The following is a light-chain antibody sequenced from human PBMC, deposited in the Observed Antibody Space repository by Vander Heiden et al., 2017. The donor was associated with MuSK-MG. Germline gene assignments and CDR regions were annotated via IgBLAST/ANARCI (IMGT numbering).Light chain of an antibody. V-gene: IGKV2-28*01. CDR2: LGS. J-gene: IGKJ1*01. CDR1: QSLLHSNGYNY. CDR3: MQALQTPIT. Sequence: DFVMTQSSLSLSVTPGEPASISCRSSQSLLHSNGYNYLDWYLQKPGQSPQVLIYLGSNRASGVPDRFSGSGSGTDFTLKISRVEAEDVGVYYCMQALQTPITFGQGTKVEIK.